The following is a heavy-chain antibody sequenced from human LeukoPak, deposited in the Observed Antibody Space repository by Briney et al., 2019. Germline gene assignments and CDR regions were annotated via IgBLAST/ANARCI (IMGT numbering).Heavy chain of an antibody. CDR2: VYPGDSDT. J-gene: IGHJ2*01. Sequence: GESLKISCKGSGYSFTSYWISWVRQMPGKGLEWMGIVYPGDSDTRYSPSFQGQVTLSADKSISTAYLQWSGLKASDTAMYYCARRSCANGICYRGSFDLWGRGTLVTVSS. V-gene: IGHV5-51*01. CDR1: GYSFTSYW. D-gene: IGHD2-8*01. CDR3: ARRSCANGICYRGSFDL.